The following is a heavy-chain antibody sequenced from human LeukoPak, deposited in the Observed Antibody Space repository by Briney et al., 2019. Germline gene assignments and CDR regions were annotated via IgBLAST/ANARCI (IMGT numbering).Heavy chain of an antibody. D-gene: IGHD2-15*01. CDR2: ISGSGGST. Sequence: PGGSLRLSCAASGFTFSSYAMSWVRQAPGKGLEWVSAISGSGGSTYYANSVKGRFTISRDNSKNTLYLQMNSLRAEDTAVYYCARPGGYCSGGSCGPHDYWGQGTLVTVSS. CDR3: ARPGGYCSGGSCGPHDY. CDR1: GFTFSSYA. J-gene: IGHJ4*02. V-gene: IGHV3-23*01.